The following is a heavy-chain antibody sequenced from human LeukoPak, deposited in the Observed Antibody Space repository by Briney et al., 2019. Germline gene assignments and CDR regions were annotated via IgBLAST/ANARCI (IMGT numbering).Heavy chain of an antibody. V-gene: IGHV4-59*01. CDR3: ARGGLYANIRYDY. CDR2: IYAGANA. CDR1: GGSITNYY. D-gene: IGHD3/OR15-3a*01. J-gene: IGHJ4*02. Sequence: SETLSLTCTVSGGSITNYYWTWIRQPPGKGLEWSGYIYAGANAEYSPFLRSRVTISVDTSKNQFSLNLKSATAADTAVYYCARGGLYANIRYDYWGQGALVAVSS.